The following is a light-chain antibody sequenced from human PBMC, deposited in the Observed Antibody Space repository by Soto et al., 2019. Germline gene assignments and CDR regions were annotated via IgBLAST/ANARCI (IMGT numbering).Light chain of an antibody. CDR1: QDIKTY. Sequence: ILLTQSPSSLSASVGDRVSITCRASQDIKTYLAWYQQKRGKAPKLLISGTFTLQSGVPSRFNGSGSGTDFTLTISRLQPEDFATYYCQHLNNYPPFTFGPGTKVDLE. J-gene: IGKJ3*01. CDR2: GTF. V-gene: IGKV1-9*01. CDR3: QHLNNYPPFT.